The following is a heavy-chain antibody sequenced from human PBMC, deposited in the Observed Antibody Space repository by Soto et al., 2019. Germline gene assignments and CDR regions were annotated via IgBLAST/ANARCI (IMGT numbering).Heavy chain of an antibody. CDR2: ISSSSSYT. D-gene: IGHD3-22*01. CDR1: GFTFSDYY. CDR3: ASFQYYYDSSGYHSGAFDI. V-gene: IGHV3-11*06. J-gene: IGHJ3*02. Sequence: QVQLVESGGGLVKPGGSLRLSCAASGFTFSDYYMSWIRQAPGKGLEWVSYISSSSSYTNYADSVKGRFTISRDNAKNSLYLQMNSLRAEDTAVYYCASFQYYYDSSGYHSGAFDIWGQGTMVTVSS.